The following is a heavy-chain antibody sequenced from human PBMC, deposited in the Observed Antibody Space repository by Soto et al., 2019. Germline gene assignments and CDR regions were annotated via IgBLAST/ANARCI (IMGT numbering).Heavy chain of an antibody. D-gene: IGHD2-8*02. CDR3: ARGMTPPGAPAWYYSEC. CDR1: GASITGTSY. CDR2: FSLSGTT. V-gene: IGHV4-4*07. Sequence: SETLSLTCTVSGASITGTSYWSWIRPPAGKGLEWIGRFSLSGTTNYNPSLRSRVTMSADVSKNQFSLRLTSVTAADTALYYCARGMTPPGAPAWYYSECWGQGNMVIVSS. J-gene: IGHJ4*02.